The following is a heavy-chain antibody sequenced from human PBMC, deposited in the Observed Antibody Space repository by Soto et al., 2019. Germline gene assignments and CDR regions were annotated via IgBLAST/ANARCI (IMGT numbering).Heavy chain of an antibody. Sequence: GGSLRLSCAASGFTFSSYGMHWVRQAPGKGLEWVAVISYDGSNKYYADSVKGRFTISRDNSKNTLYLQMNSLRAEDTAVYYCPKDSIPYYYYYGMDVWGQGTTVTVSS. CDR3: PKDSIPYYYYYGMDV. V-gene: IGHV3-30*18. J-gene: IGHJ6*02. CDR2: ISYDGSNK. CDR1: GFTFSSYG. D-gene: IGHD2-2*02.